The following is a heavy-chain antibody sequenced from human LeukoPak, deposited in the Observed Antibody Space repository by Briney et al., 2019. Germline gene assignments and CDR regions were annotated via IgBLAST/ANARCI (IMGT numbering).Heavy chain of an antibody. Sequence: GGSLRLSCAASGFTFSSYWMLWVRQAPGKGLVWVSRINSDGSSTSYADSVKGRFTISRDNAKRSLYLQMNSLRAEDTAVYYCARGSARWFDPWGQGTLVTVSS. J-gene: IGHJ5*02. CDR2: INSDGSST. CDR3: ARGSARWFDP. V-gene: IGHV3-74*01. CDR1: GFTFSSYW.